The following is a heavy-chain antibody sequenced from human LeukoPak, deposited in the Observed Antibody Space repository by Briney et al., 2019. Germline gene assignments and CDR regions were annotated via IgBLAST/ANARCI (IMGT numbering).Heavy chain of an antibody. CDR3: AREYGYSYGTV. D-gene: IGHD5-18*01. V-gene: IGHV3-7*03. J-gene: IGHJ4*02. Sequence: PGGSLRLSCAASGFTFSSYGMHWVRQAPGKGLEWVANIKEDGSEKYYVDSVKGRFTISRDNAKNPLYLQMNSLRAEDTAVYYCAREYGYSYGTVWGQGTLVTVSS. CDR2: IKEDGSEK. CDR1: GFTFSSYG.